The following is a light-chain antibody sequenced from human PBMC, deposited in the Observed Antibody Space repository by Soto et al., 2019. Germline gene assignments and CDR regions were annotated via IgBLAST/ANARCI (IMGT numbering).Light chain of an antibody. J-gene: IGLJ1*01. Sequence: QSALTQPASVSGSPGQSITISCTGTSSGVGGYDYVSWYQQHPGKAPKLIIYEVRHRPSGVSNRFSGSKSGNTVSLTISGLQAEDEADYFCSSYTGTSTLYAFGTGTKVTVL. V-gene: IGLV2-14*01. CDR1: SSGVGGYDY. CDR2: EVR. CDR3: SSYTGTSTLYA.